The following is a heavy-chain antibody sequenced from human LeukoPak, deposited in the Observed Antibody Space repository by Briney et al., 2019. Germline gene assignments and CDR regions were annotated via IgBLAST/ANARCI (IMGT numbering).Heavy chain of an antibody. D-gene: IGHD6-19*01. Sequence: SETLSLTCTVSGGSISGHYWTWIRQPAGRGLEWIGRIYSSGSTYYNPSLMSRVTISLDTSNNQFSLRVTSVTAADTAVYYCARGKEMTAVAGYYSFEYWGQGTLVSVSS. CDR3: ARGKEMTAVAGYYSFEY. V-gene: IGHV4-4*07. CDR1: GGSISGHY. J-gene: IGHJ4*02. CDR2: IYSSGST.